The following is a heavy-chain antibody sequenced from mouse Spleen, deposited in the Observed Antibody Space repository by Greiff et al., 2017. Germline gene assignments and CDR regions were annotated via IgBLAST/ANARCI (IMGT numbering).Heavy chain of an antibody. CDR1: GYSFTGYF. CDR2: INPYNGDT. Sequence: VQLQQSGPELVKPGDSVKISCKASGYSFTGYFMNWVMQSHGKSLEWIGRINPYNGDTFYNQKFKGKATLTVDKSSSTAHMELRSLTSEDSAVYYCARRNYYGSWYFDVWGAGTTVTVSS. V-gene: IGHV1-20*01. CDR3: ARRNYYGSWYFDV. J-gene: IGHJ1*01. D-gene: IGHD1-1*01.